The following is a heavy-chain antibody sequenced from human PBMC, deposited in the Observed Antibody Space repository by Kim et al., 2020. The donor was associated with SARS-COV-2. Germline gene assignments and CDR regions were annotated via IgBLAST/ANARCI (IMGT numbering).Heavy chain of an antibody. Sequence: DKRYSPSLKSRLTITKDTSKNQVVLTMTNMDPVDTATYYCAHRLAMIVRYWGQGTLVTVSS. J-gene: IGHJ4*02. D-gene: IGHD3-22*01. V-gene: IGHV2-5*01. CDR2: DK. CDR3: AHRLAMIVRY.